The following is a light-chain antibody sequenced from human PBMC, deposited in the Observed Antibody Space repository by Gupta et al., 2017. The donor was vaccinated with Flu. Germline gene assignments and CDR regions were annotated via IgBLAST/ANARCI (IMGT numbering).Light chain of an antibody. J-gene: IGLJ2*01. CDR1: NIATKS. CDR3: QVWDLTTDNPI. V-gene: IGLV3-21*02. CDR2: ADS. Sequence: YPLTQPPSLSVAPEQTARLTCGGDNIATKSVQWYQQKPGRAPLLVIYADSARPSGIPERFSASNPGNTATLTISRVEAGDEADYFCQVWDLTTDNPIFGGGTKLTVL.